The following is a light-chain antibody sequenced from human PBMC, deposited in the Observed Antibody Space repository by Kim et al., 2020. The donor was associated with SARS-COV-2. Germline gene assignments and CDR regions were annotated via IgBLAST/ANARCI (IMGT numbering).Light chain of an antibody. CDR2: GAS. V-gene: IGKV3-11*01. CDR1: QSVSTY. CDR3: QQRDNWIT. J-gene: IGKJ5*01. Sequence: SLSPGARATPYRRASQSVSTYLAWYQQKPGQATRLVMYGASTRATGIPPMFSGSGAGTDFTLTINSLEPEDFAVYYCQQRDNWITFGQGTRLEIK.